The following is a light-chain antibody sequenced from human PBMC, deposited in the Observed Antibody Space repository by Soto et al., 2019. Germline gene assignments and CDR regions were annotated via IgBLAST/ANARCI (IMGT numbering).Light chain of an antibody. J-gene: IGLJ2*01. CDR3: QSYDSSLSGSV. CDR1: SSDIGAFNS. V-gene: IGLV2-8*01. Sequence: QSALTQPPSASGSPGQSVTISCTGTSSDIGAFNSISWYQQYPGKAPKLIIFDITQRPSGVPDRFSGSKSANTASLTVSGLQDEDEADYHCQSYDSSLSGSVFGGGTKLTVL. CDR2: DIT.